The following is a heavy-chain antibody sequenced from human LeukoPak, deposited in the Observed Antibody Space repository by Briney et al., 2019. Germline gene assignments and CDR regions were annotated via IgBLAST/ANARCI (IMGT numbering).Heavy chain of an antibody. Sequence: PSETLSLTCTVSGGSISSYYWSWIRQPPGKGLESIGYIYTSGSTNYNPSLKSRVTISVDTSKNQFSLKLSSVTAADTAVYYCARSGDSSGYYSDDAFDIWGQGTMVTVSS. CDR2: IYTSGST. CDR3: ARSGDSSGYYSDDAFDI. J-gene: IGHJ3*02. CDR1: GGSISSYY. V-gene: IGHV4-4*09. D-gene: IGHD3-22*01.